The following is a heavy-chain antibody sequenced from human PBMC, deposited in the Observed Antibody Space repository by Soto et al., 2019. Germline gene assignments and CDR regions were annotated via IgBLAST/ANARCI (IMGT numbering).Heavy chain of an antibody. J-gene: IGHJ6*02. Sequence: ASVKVSCKSSGYTFIYYYLHWVRQAPGQGLEWMGWINPHSGDTYYAEKFQGRVTMTRDTSITTVFMDLSRLTSDDTALYFCARQGKSYQSPRGSYGMDVWGQGTSVTVSS. CDR3: ARQGKSYQSPRGSYGMDV. CDR1: GYTFIYYY. V-gene: IGHV1-2*02. CDR2: INPHSGDT. D-gene: IGHD5-12*01.